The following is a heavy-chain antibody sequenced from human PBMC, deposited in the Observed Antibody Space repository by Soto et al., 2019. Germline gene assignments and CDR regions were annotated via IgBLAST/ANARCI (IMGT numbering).Heavy chain of an antibody. V-gene: IGHV3-21*01. CDR3: ARDLSKEVVGETSAWYDAFDI. CDR1: GFTFSSYS. J-gene: IGHJ3*02. D-gene: IGHD6-19*01. CDR2: ISSSSSYI. Sequence: PGGSLRLSCAASGFTFSSYSMNWVRQAPGKGLEWVSSISSSSSYIYYADSVEGRFTISRDNAKNSLYLQMNSLRVEDTAVYYCARDLSKEVVGETSAWYDAFDIWGQGTMVTVS.